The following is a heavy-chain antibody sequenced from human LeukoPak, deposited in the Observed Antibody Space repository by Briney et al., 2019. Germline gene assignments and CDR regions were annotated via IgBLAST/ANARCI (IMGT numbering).Heavy chain of an antibody. J-gene: IGHJ4*02. CDR3: ARVDPDSSSTLEVFDY. V-gene: IGHV4-59*01. D-gene: IGHD6-6*01. CDR2: VYYSGST. CDR1: GGSISSYY. Sequence: PSETLSLTCTVSGGSISSYYWSWIRQPPGKGLEWIGYVYYSGSTNYNPSLKSRVTISVDTSKNQFSLKLSSVTAADTAVYYCARVDPDSSSTLEVFDYWGQGTLVTVSS.